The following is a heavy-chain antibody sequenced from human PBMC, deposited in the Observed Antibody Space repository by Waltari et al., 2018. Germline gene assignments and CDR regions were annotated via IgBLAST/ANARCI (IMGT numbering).Heavy chain of an antibody. D-gene: IGHD3-22*01. Sequence: QVTLKESGPALVKPTQTLTLTCTFSGFSLSTSGMRVTWIRQPPGKPLEWLARIDWDDDKLYSTSLKTRLSISKDTTKNQVVLTMTNMDPVDTATYYCARSSSGYYLDYFDYWGQGTAVTVSS. CDR3: ARSSSGYYLDYFDY. J-gene: IGHJ4*02. CDR2: IDWDDDK. CDR1: GFSLSTSGMR. V-gene: IGHV2-70*04.